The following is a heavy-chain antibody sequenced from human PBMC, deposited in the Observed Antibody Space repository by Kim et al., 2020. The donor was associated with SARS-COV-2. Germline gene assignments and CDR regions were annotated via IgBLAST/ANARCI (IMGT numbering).Heavy chain of an antibody. CDR3: AKDLFMARWGVFDS. Sequence: GGSLRLSCAASGFTFSNYAMHWVRQAPGKGVEWVAGLSYDGNNRYNADSVKGQFTISRDNSQNTLYLQMNSLRSDDAAIYFCAKDLFMARWGVFDSWGHGTLVSVSS. CDR1: GFTFSNYA. V-gene: IGHV3-30*18. J-gene: IGHJ5*01. CDR2: LSYDGNNR. D-gene: IGHD1-26*01.